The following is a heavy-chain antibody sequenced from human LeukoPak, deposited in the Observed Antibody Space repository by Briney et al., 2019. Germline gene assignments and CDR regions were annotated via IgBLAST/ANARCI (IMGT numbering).Heavy chain of an antibody. V-gene: IGHV4-4*02. CDR2: IYHSGST. Sequence: SGTLSLTCAVSGDSISNSDCWGWVRQPPGKGLEWIGEIYHSGSTNYNPSLKSRVTMSVDKSKNQFSLNLSSVTAADTAVYYCARLGYSKGGYYFDYWGQGTLVTVSS. CDR3: ARLGYSKGGYYFDY. J-gene: IGHJ4*02. CDR1: GDSISNSDC. D-gene: IGHD4-11*01.